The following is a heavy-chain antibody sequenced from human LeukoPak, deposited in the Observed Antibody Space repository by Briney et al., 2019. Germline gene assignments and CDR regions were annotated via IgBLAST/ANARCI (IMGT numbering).Heavy chain of an antibody. J-gene: IGHJ5*02. V-gene: IGHV1-2*02. CDR2: LNPNTFAT. Sequence: ASVKVSCKASGYTFTGYQMHWLRQAPGQGLEWMGWLNPNTFATSYAQKFEGRVTMTRDTSTSTAYMDLTRLRSDDTAVYYCARSHSNWFDRWGQGTPVTVSS. CDR1: GYTFTGYQ. CDR3: ARSHSNWFDR.